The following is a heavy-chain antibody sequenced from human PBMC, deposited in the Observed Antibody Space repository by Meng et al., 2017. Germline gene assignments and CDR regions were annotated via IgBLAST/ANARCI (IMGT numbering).Heavy chain of an antibody. CDR3: ARDWGVATIGGGYCSGGSCQTYFDY. D-gene: IGHD2-15*01. CDR2: ISYDGSNK. V-gene: IGHV3-30*01. CDR1: GFTFSSYA. Sequence: GESLKISCAASGFTFSSYAMHWVRQAPGKGLEWVAVISYDGSNKYYADSVKGRFTISRDNSKNTLYLQMNSLRAEDTAVHYCARDWGVATIGGGYCSGGSCQTYFDYWGQGTLVTVSS. J-gene: IGHJ4*02.